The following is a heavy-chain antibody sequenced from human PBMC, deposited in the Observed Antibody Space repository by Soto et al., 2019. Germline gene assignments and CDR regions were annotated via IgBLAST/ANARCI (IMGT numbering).Heavy chain of an antibody. J-gene: IGHJ4*02. CDR2: ITSSGGTT. CDR3: AKDSYGSGSPVPDY. Sequence: GGSLRLSCAASGFTFRTYAMSWVRQAPGKGLEWVSSITSSGGTTYYADPVKGRITISRDNSKNTLYLQINRLRAEDTAIYYCAKDSYGSGSPVPDYWGQGTLVTVSS. V-gene: IGHV3-23*01. CDR1: GFTFRTYA. D-gene: IGHD3-10*01.